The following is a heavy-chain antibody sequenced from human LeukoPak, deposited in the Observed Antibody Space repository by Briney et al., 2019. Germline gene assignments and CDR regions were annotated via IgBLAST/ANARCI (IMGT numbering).Heavy chain of an antibody. CDR2: IHYSGSP. D-gene: IGHD5-18*01. J-gene: IGHJ4*02. V-gene: IGHV4-59*08. CDR3: ARHADTAMVSFDY. Sequence: SETLSLTCTVSGGSISSYYWSWIRQPPGKGLEWIGYIHYSGSPNYNPSLKSRVTISVDTSKNQFSLKLSSVTAADTAVYYCARHADTAMVSFDYWGQGTLVIVSS. CDR1: GGSISSYY.